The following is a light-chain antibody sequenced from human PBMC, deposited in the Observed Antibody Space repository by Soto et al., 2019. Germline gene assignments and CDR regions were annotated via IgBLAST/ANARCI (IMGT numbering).Light chain of an antibody. CDR1: QSLLHSNGYNY. J-gene: IGKJ3*01. CDR3: MQALETPPSFT. Sequence: DIVMTQSPLSLPVTPGEPASISCRSSQSLLHSNGYNYLDWYLQKPGQSPQVLIYLGSNRASGVPDRFSGSGSGTDFTLKISRVEAEDVGVYYCMQALETPPSFTFGPGTKVDIK. V-gene: IGKV2-28*01. CDR2: LGS.